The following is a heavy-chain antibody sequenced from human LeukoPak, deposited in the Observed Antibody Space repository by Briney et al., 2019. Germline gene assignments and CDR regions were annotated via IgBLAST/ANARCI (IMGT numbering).Heavy chain of an antibody. CDR3: AREAGTNWIFGEYFPF. CDR2: INADNGNT. D-gene: IGHD1-1*01. Sequence: ASVKVSCKASGYTCNSHPMHWVRQAPGQRLEWMGWINADNGNTRYSQKLQGRVTITRDTSANTAYMELSGLRSDDTAVYYCAREAGTNWIFGEYFPFWGQGTLVTVSA. CDR1: GYTCNSHP. V-gene: IGHV1-3*01. J-gene: IGHJ1*01.